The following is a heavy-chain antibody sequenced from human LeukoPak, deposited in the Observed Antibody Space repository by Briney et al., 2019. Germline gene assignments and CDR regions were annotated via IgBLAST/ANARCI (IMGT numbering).Heavy chain of an antibody. V-gene: IGHV5-51*01. J-gene: IGHJ5*02. CDR2: IYPGDSDT. Sequence: GESLKISCKGSGYSFTSYWIGWVRQMPGKGLEWMGIIYPGDSDTRYSPSFQGQVTISADKSISTAYLQWSSLKASDTAMYYCARESAGYSYGYGSGNWFDPWGQGTLVTVSS. CDR3: ARESAGYSYGYGSGNWFDP. D-gene: IGHD5-18*01. CDR1: GYSFTSYW.